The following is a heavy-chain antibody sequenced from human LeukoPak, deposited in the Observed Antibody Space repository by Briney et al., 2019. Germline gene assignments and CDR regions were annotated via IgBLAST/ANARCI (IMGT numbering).Heavy chain of an antibody. CDR3: ARHKGSSPFDY. J-gene: IGHJ4*02. V-gene: IGHV5-51*01. CDR2: IYPGDSTT. Sequence: GESLQISCKGSGYRFTTYWIDWVRQVPGKGLEWMGIIYPGDSTTRYSPSFEGQVTISADKSISTAFLQWTSLKASDTAMYYCARHKGSSPFDYWGQGTLVTVSS. D-gene: IGHD6-6*01. CDR1: GYRFTTYW.